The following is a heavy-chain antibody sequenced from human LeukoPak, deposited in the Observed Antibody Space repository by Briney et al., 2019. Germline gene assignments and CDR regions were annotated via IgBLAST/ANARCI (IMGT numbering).Heavy chain of an antibody. Sequence: ASVKVSCKASGYTFTSYDINWVRQATGQGLEWMGWMNPNSGNTGYAQKFQGRVTMTRNTSMSTAYMELSSLRSEDTAVYYCARGIYRLHYALYYYMDVWGKGTTVTVSS. CDR1: GYTFTSYD. J-gene: IGHJ6*03. V-gene: IGHV1-8*01. D-gene: IGHD4-11*01. CDR3: ARGIYRLHYALYYYMDV. CDR2: MNPNSGNT.